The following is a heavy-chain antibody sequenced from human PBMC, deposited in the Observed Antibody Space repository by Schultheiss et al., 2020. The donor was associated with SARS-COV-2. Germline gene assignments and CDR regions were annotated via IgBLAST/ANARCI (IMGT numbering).Heavy chain of an antibody. CDR3: AKEEYYDRSGYNDY. CDR2: ISYDGSKK. D-gene: IGHD3-22*01. J-gene: IGHJ4*02. Sequence: GGSLRLSCAASGFTFSRYGMHWVRQAPGKGLEWVADISYDGSKKDYADSVKGRFTISRDNSKNTLYLEMDSLRTEDTAVYYCAKEEYYDRSGYNDYWGQGTLVTVSS. V-gene: IGHV3-30*18. CDR1: GFTFSRYG.